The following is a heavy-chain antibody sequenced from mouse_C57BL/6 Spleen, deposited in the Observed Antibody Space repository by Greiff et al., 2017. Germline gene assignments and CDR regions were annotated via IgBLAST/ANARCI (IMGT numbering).Heavy chain of an antibody. D-gene: IGHD1-1*01. J-gene: IGHJ4*01. V-gene: IGHV5-17*01. CDR3: ARNYYGSSPCAMDY. Sequence: EVQLVESGGGLVKPGGSLKLSCAASGFTFSDYGMHWVRQAPEKGLEWVAYISSGSSTLYYADTVKGRFTISRDNAKNTLFLQMTSLRSEYTAMYYGARNYYGSSPCAMDYWGQGTSVTVSA. CDR2: ISSGSSTL. CDR1: GFTFSDYG.